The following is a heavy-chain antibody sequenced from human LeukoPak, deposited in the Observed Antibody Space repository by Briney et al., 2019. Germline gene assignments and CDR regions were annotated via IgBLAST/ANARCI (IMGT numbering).Heavy chain of an antibody. CDR3: ARVEYGYFDY. CDR2: IYSGGST. V-gene: IGHV3-66*02. Sequence: GGSLRLSCAACGFTVSSNYMSWVRQAPGKGLEWVSVIYSGGSTYYADSVKGRFTISRDNSKNTLYLQMNSLRAEDTAVYYCARVEYGYFDYWGQGTLVTVSS. J-gene: IGHJ4*02. D-gene: IGHD4-17*01. CDR1: GFTVSSNY.